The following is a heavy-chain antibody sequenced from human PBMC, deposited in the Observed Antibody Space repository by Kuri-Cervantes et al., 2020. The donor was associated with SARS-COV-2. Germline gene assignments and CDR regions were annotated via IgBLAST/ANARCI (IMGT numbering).Heavy chain of an antibody. J-gene: IGHJ4*02. CDR2: ISYDGSNK. CDR3: ARGKQDFDY. V-gene: IGHV3-30-3*01. CDR1: GFTFSSYA. Sequence: LTCAASGFTFSSYAMHWVRQAPGKGLEWVAVISYDGSNKYYADSVKGRFTISRDNSKNTLYLQMNSLRAEDTAVYYCARGKQDFDYWGQGTLVTVSS.